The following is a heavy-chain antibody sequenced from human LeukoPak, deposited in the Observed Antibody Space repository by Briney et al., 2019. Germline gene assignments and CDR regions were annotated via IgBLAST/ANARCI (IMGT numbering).Heavy chain of an antibody. J-gene: IGHJ4*02. V-gene: IGHV4-59*01. Sequence: SETLSLTCTVSGGSISSYYWSWIRQTPGKGLEWIGYIYYSGSTNFNPSLKSRVTISVDTSKNQFSLKMSSVTAADTAVYYCARDQGRWLVRTFDYWGQGTLVTVSS. CDR1: GGSISSYY. CDR3: ARDQGRWLVRTFDY. CDR2: IYYSGST. D-gene: IGHD6-19*01.